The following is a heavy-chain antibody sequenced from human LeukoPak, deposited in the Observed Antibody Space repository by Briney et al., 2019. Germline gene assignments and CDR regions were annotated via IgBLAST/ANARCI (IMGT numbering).Heavy chain of an antibody. V-gene: IGHV1-2*02. CDR2: INPNSGGT. J-gene: IGHJ3*02. Sequence: ASVRVSCKASGYTFTGYYIHWVRQAPGQGLEWMGWINPNSGGTNYAQKFQGRVTMTRDTSISTAYMELSRLRSDDTGVYYCAVGFAGSWYVAFDMWGQGTMVTVSS. D-gene: IGHD6-13*01. CDR1: GYTFTGYY. CDR3: AVGFAGSWYVAFDM.